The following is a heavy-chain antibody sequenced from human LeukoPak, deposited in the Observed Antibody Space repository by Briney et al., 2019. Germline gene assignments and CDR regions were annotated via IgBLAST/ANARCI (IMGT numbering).Heavy chain of an antibody. V-gene: IGHV3-74*01. Sequence: GGSLRLSCAASGFTFSSYWMHWVRQVPGKGLVWVARINPGGSSITYADSVKGRFTISRDNAKNTLYLQMDSLRAEDTGGYYRARSNQADDYWGQGTLVTVSS. CDR3: ARSNQADDY. D-gene: IGHD1-14*01. J-gene: IGHJ4*02. CDR2: INPGGSSI. CDR1: GFTFSSYW.